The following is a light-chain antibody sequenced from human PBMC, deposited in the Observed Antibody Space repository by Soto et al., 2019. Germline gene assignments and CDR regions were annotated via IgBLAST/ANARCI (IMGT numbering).Light chain of an antibody. CDR2: GAS. J-gene: IGKJ1*01. CDR1: QSVSNN. CDR3: QQYNNWPPWT. V-gene: IGKV3D-15*01. Sequence: EIVFTQSPCTLSLSPGERATLSCRASQSVSNNYLAWYQQKPGQAPRLLIYGASNRATGIPDRFSGSGSGTEFTLIISSLQSEDFAVYYCQQYNNWPPWTFGQGTKVDIK.